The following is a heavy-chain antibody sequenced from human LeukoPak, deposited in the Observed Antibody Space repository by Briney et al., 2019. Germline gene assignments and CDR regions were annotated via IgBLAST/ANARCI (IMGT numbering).Heavy chain of an antibody. CDR3: ARLYREGYSHGFPHYFDY. J-gene: IGHJ4*02. CDR1: GYSISSGYY. V-gene: IGHV4-38-2*01. CDR2: IYHSGSS. Sequence: SETLSLTCAVSGYSISSGYYWGWIRQPPGKRREWIGSIYHSGSSYYNPSLKSRVTISVDTSKNQFSLKLSSVTAADTAVYYCARLYREGYSHGFPHYFDYWGQGTLVTVSS. D-gene: IGHD5-18*01.